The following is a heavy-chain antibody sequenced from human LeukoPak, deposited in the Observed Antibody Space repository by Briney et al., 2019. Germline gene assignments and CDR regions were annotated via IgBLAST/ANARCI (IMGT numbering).Heavy chain of an antibody. V-gene: IGHV1-18*01. D-gene: IGHD3/OR15-3a*01. CDR1: GYTFTNYG. J-gene: IGHJ3*02. Sequence: ASVKVSCKTSGYTFTNYGISWVRQAPGQGLEWMGWISSYNGNTHYSQNLQGRVTLTTDTSTRTAYMELTSLRSDDTAVYYCAADDLDLQGLSAFDIWGQGTMVTVSS. CDR3: AADDLDLQGLSAFDI. CDR2: ISSYNGNT.